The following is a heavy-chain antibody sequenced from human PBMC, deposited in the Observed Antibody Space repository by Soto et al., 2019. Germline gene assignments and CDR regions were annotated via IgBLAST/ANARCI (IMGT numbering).Heavy chain of an antibody. CDR1: GESIRGLIYY. CDR2: IYYSGRT. J-gene: IGHJ4*02. CDR3: ARPGGSGWFYFDS. Sequence: PSETLFLTCTVSGESIRGLIYYWGWFRQPPGKGLEWIGSIYYSGRTYFNPSLKSRVTISVDTSKNHFSLKLTSVTAADTAVYYCARPGGSGWFYFDSWGQGSQVTVS. V-gene: IGHV4-39*02. D-gene: IGHD6-13*01.